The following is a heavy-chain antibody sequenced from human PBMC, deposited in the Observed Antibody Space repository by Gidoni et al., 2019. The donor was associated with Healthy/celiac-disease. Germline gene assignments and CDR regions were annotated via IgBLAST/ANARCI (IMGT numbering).Heavy chain of an antibody. D-gene: IGHD3-22*01. CDR1: GGSISSYY. V-gene: IGHV4-59*01. J-gene: IGHJ6*02. CDR2: IYYSGST. Sequence: QVQLQASGPGLVTPSETLSLTCTVSGGSISSYYWSWIRPPPGKGLEWIGYIYYSGSTNYNPSLKSRVTISVDTSKNQCSLKLSSVTAADTAVYYCARGSLSYDSSGYYYVTYYYYGMDVWGQGTTVTVSS. CDR3: ARGSLSYDSSGYYYVTYYYYGMDV.